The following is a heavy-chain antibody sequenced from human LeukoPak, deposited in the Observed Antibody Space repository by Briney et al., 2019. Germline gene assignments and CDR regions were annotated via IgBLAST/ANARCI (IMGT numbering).Heavy chain of an antibody. J-gene: IGHJ6*03. CDR2: IYSGGST. D-gene: IGHD5-18*01. CDR1: GFTVSSNY. CDR3: ARALRGYSYSTIYYYFMDV. V-gene: IGHV3-53*01. Sequence: PGGSLRLSCAASGFTVSSNYMSWVRQAPGKGLELVSVIYSGGSTYYADSVKGRFTISRDNSKNTLYLQMNSLRAEDTAVYYCARALRGYSYSTIYYYFMDVWGKGTSVTVSS.